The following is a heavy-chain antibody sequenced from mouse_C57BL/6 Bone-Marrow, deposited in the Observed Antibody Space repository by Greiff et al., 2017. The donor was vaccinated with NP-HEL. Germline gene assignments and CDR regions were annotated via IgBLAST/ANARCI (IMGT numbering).Heavy chain of an antibody. Sequence: QVHVKQSGAELVKPGASVKLSCKASGYTFTEYTIHWVKQRSGQGLEWIGWFYPGSGSIKYNEKFKDKATLTADKSSSTVYMELSRLTSEDSAVYFCARHEDRAYYYGSSYSYWYFDVWGTGTTVTVSS. V-gene: IGHV1-62-2*01. CDR3: ARHEDRAYYYGSSYSYWYFDV. J-gene: IGHJ1*03. CDR2: FYPGSGSI. D-gene: IGHD1-1*01. CDR1: GYTFTEYT.